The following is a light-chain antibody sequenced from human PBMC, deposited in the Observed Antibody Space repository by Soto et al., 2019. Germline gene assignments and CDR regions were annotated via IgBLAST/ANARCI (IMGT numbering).Light chain of an antibody. V-gene: IGKV3-11*01. CDR3: QQRSNWPPA. CDR1: PSVYSH. Sequence: EIVLTQSPATLSLSPGERATLSCRASPSVYSHLAWYQQKPGQPPRLVIYDASNRATGIPARFSGSGSGTDCTLTISSLEPEDVALYYCQQRSNWPPAVGQGTKVEIK. CDR2: DAS. J-gene: IGKJ2*01.